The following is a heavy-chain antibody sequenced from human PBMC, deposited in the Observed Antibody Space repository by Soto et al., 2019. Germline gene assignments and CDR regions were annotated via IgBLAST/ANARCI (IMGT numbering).Heavy chain of an antibody. CDR2: IYNEFT. J-gene: IGHJ3*02. CDR1: GFTVTEIY. Sequence: EVQLVESGGGLVQPGGSLRLSCVASGFTVTEIYMNWVRQAPGKGLEWVSVIYNEFTDYPDSVRGRFSISTDSSKNALYLQMNSLRAEDSAVYYCVREPRYCSGGSCSIMGDAFDIWGQGTMVTVSS. D-gene: IGHD2-15*01. CDR3: VREPRYCSGGSCSIMGDAFDI. V-gene: IGHV3-66*01.